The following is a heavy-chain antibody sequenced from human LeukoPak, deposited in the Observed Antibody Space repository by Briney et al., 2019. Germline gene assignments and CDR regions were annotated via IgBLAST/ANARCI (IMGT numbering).Heavy chain of an antibody. CDR1: GFTFSSYA. Sequence: GGSLRLSCAASGFTFSSYAMSWVRHAPGKGLEWVSAISGSGGSTYYADSVKGRFTISRDNSKNTLYLQMNSLRAEDTAAYYCAKGAVADRVRFDYWGQGTLVTVSS. CDR3: AKGAVADRVRFDY. J-gene: IGHJ4*02. CDR2: ISGSGGST. D-gene: IGHD6-19*01. V-gene: IGHV3-23*01.